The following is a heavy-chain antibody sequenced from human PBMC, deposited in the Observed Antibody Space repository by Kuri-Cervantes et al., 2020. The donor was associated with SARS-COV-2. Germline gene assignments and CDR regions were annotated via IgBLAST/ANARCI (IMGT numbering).Heavy chain of an antibody. J-gene: IGHJ4*02. CDR2: IYHSGST. D-gene: IGHD2-2*01. V-gene: IGHV4-30-2*01. Sequence: LRLSCTVSGGSISSGGYYWSWIRQPPGKGLEWIGYIYHSGSTYYNPSLKSRVTISVDTSKNQFSLKLSSVTAADTAVYYCARVGAVVTAATYYFDYWGQGTLVTVSS. CDR1: GGSISSGGYY. CDR3: ARVGAVVTAATYYFDY.